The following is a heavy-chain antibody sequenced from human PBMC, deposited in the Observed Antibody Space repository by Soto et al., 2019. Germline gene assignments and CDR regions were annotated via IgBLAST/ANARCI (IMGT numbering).Heavy chain of an antibody. V-gene: IGHV4-59*11. CDR3: ASVAVASDYFDY. CDR2: IYYSGST. J-gene: IGHJ4*02. CDR1: GGSISTHY. Sequence: SETLSLTCSVSGGSISTHYWSWIRQPPGKGLEWIGYIYYSGSTNYKPSLSSRVTISIDTSKNQFSLKLSSVTAADTAVYYCASVAVASDYFDYWGQGTLVTVSS. D-gene: IGHD6-19*01.